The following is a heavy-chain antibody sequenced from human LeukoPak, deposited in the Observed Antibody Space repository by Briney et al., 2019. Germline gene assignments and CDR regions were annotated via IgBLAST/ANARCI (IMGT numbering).Heavy chain of an antibody. D-gene: IGHD1-26*01. CDR1: GGSISSGGYY. V-gene: IGHV4-31*03. CDR3: ARAWETYYYGMDV. Sequence: SETLSLTCTVSGGSISSGGYYWSWIRQHPGKGLEWIGYIHYSGSTYYNPSLKSRVTISVDTSKNQFSLKLSPVTAADTAVYYCARAWETYYYGMDVWGQGTTVTVSS. J-gene: IGHJ6*02. CDR2: IHYSGST.